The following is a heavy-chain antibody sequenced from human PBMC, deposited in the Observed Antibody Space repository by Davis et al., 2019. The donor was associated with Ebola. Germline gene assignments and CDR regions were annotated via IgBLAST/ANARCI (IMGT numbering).Heavy chain of an antibody. Sequence: GGSLRLSCAASGFTFSSYAMHWVRQAPGEGLEWVAVISYDGSNKYYADSVKGRFTISRDNSKNTLYLQMNSLRAEDTAVYYCAREDYSNQYFDYWGQGTLVTVSS. CDR1: GFTFSSYA. J-gene: IGHJ4*02. V-gene: IGHV3-30-3*01. CDR2: ISYDGSNK. CDR3: AREDYSNQYFDY. D-gene: IGHD4-11*01.